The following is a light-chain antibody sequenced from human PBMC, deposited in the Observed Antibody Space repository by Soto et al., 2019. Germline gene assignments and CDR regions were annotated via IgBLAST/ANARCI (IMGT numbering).Light chain of an antibody. CDR1: HDISNY. V-gene: IGKV1-33*01. Sequence: DIQMTQSPSSLSASVGDRVTITCQASHDISNYLNWYQQKPWKAPKLLIYDASNLETGVPSRFSGSGSGTDFTFTISSLQPEDIATYYCQQYDNLPPFTFGQGTRLEI. CDR2: DAS. J-gene: IGKJ5*01. CDR3: QQYDNLPPFT.